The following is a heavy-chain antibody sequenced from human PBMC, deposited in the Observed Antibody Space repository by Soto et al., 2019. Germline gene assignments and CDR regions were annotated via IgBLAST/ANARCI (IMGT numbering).Heavy chain of an antibody. CDR2: IYSGGSA. CDR3: AREVVTGISSGFDY. D-gene: IGHD1-20*01. V-gene: IGHV3-53*01. CDR1: GFTVSSNY. J-gene: IGHJ4*02. Sequence: QSGGSLRLSCAASGFTVSSNYMSWVRQAPGKGLEWVSVIYSGGSAYYADSVKGRFTISRDNSKNTLYLQMNSLRAEDTAVYYCAREVVTGISSGFDYWGQGTLVTVSS.